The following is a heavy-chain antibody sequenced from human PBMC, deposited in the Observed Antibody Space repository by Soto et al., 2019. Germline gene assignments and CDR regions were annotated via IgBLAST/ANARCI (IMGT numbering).Heavy chain of an antibody. V-gene: IGHV3-72*01. J-gene: IGHJ4*02. CDR3: ASVTAVAIDS. Sequence: EVQLVESGGGLVQPGGSLRLSCAASGFTFSHNYMDWVRQPPGMGLEWVGRIRNRGNNYITDYAASVKGRFTISRDDLENSLFLEMNNLKTEDTAVYHCASVTAVAIDSWGQGTLVIVSS. CDR2: IRNRGNNYIT. D-gene: IGHD2-15*01. CDR1: GFTFSHNY.